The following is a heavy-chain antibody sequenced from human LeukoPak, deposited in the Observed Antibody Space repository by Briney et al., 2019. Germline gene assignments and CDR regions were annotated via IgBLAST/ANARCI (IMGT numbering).Heavy chain of an antibody. CDR3: ARHYYDSSGLDY. CDR2: IYSGGST. D-gene: IGHD3-22*01. Sequence: PGGSLRLSCAASGFTVSSNYMSWVRQAPGKGLEWVSVIYSGGSTYYADSVKGRFTISRDNSKNTLYLQMNSLRAEDTAVYYCARHYYDSSGLDYWGQGTLVTVSS. CDR1: GFTVSSNY. V-gene: IGHV3-66*04. J-gene: IGHJ4*02.